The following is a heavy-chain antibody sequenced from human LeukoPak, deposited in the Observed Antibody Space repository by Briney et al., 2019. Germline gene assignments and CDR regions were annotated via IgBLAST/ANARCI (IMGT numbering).Heavy chain of an antibody. D-gene: IGHD2-21*02. CDR2: IYYSGST. J-gene: IGHJ6*03. CDR1: GGSISSSSYY. CDR3: ARGVTARGFCYYMDV. V-gene: IGHV4-39*07. Sequence: SETLSLTCTVSGGSISSSSYYWGWIRQPPGKGLEWIGSIYYSGSTNYNPSLKSRVTISVDTSKNQFSLKLSSVTAADTAVYYCARGVTARGFCYYMDVWGKGTTVTISS.